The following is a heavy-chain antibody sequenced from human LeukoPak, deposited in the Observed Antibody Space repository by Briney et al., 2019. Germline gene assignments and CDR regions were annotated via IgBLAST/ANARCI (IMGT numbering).Heavy chain of an antibody. V-gene: IGHV3-30-3*01. J-gene: IGHJ4*02. D-gene: IGHD4-17*01. CDR1: GFTFSSYA. CDR3: ARAFGLRYSSVTELY. CDR2: ISYDGSNK. Sequence: TGRSLRLSCAASGFTFSSYAMHWVRQAPGKGLEWVAVISYDGSNKYYADSVKGRFTISRDNSKNTLYLQMNSLRAEDTAVYYCARAFGLRYSSVTELYWGQGTLVTVSS.